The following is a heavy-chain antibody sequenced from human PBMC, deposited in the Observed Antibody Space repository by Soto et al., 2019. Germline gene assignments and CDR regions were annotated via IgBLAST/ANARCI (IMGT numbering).Heavy chain of an antibody. Sequence: DSLTISWKGSGYSFTSYWSGLVRQMPGKGLEWMGIIYPGDSDTRYSPSFQGQVTISADKSISTAYLQWSSLKAPDTAMYYCARAMIGYCSSIRYSVAYSYFGRDVGAEGTTVTLS. CDR3: ARAMIGYCSSIRYSVAYSYFGRDV. CDR1: GYSFTSYW. CDR2: IYPGDSDT. J-gene: IGHJ6*02. V-gene: IGHV5-51*01. D-gene: IGHD2-2*01.